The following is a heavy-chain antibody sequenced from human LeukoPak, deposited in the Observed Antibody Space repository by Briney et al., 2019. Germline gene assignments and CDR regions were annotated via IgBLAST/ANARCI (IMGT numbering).Heavy chain of an antibody. D-gene: IGHD6-6*01. Sequence: PGGSLRLSCAASGFTFSSYGMHWVRQAPGKGLEWVAVISYDGSNKYYADSVKGRLTISRDNSKNTLYLQMNSLRGDDTAMYYCARDLETLAARNELIWSNWIDPWGQGTLVTVSS. CDR3: ARDLETLAARNELIWSNWIDP. CDR2: ISYDGSNK. J-gene: IGHJ5*02. V-gene: IGHV3-30*03. CDR1: GFTFSSYG.